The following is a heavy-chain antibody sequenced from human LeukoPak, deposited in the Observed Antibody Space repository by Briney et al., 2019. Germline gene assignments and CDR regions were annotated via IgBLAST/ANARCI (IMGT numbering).Heavy chain of an antibody. J-gene: IGHJ3*02. CDR1: GGTFSSYA. V-gene: IGHV1-69*05. CDR3: ASFLGGEANSDAFYI. D-gene: IGHD2-21*01. CDR2: IIPIFGTA. Sequence: SVKVSCKASGGTFSSYAISLVRQAPGQGLEWMGRIIPIFGTANYAQKFQGRVTITTDESTSTAYMELSSLRSEDTAVYYCASFLGGEANSDAFYIWGQGTMVTVSS.